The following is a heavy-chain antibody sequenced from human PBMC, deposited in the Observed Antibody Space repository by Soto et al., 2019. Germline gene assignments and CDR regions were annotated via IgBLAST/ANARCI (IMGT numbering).Heavy chain of an antibody. CDR3: ARDSDHCSGGSCYPDY. J-gene: IGHJ4*02. CDR1: GGSISSGDYY. V-gene: IGHV4-30-4*01. Sequence: QVQLQESGPGLVKPSQTLSLTCTVSGGSISSGDYYWSWIRQPPGKGLEWIGYIYYSGSTFYNPSLKSRFTISVDTSKNQISLKLSSVTAADTAVYYCARDSDHCSGGSCYPDYWGQGTLVTVSS. D-gene: IGHD2-15*01. CDR2: IYYSGST.